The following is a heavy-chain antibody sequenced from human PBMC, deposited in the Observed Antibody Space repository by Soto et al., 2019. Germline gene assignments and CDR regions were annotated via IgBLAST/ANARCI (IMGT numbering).Heavy chain of an antibody. Sequence: QVQLVQSGAEVKKPGSSVKVSCKASGGTFSSYAISWVRQAPGQGLEWMGGIIPIFGTANYAQKFQGRVRVTADESTSTGNMELTSLTFEDTAVDYCARDSGITAYFDYGMDVCGQGTTVTESS. V-gene: IGHV1-69*12. CDR3: ARDSGITAYFDYGMDV. J-gene: IGHJ6*02. CDR1: GGTFSSYA. D-gene: IGHD1-26*01. CDR2: IIPIFGTA.